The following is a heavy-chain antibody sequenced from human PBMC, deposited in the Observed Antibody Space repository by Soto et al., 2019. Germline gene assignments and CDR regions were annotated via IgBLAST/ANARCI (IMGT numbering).Heavy chain of an antibody. J-gene: IGHJ4*02. CDR1: GGSLSTNP. V-gene: IGHV1-69*06. CDR3: ARRDSGGFYRFFDS. Sequence: SVKVSCQASGGSLSTNPISWVRQAPGQGLEWMGGTGSGTGPGNHAQKFQGRLTVTADKSTSTVYMELTNLSSEDTAVYYCARRDSGGFYRFFDSWGQGTLVTVSS. D-gene: IGHD2-15*01. CDR2: TGSGTGPG.